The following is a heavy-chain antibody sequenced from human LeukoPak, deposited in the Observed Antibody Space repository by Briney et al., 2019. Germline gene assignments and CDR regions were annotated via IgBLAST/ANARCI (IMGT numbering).Heavy chain of an antibody. J-gene: IGHJ4*02. V-gene: IGHV4-59*08. CDR1: GGSIGNYC. Sequence: ETPSLTCTVSGGSIGNYCWSWIRQPPGKGLEWIGYVYSSGYTNYNPSLKSRVTISVDTSNNQFSLRLSSVTAADTAVYYCARLTRFVSGVLNPLDSWGQGTLVSASS. CDR3: ARLTRFVSGVLNPLDS. D-gene: IGHD3-3*01. CDR2: VYSSGYT.